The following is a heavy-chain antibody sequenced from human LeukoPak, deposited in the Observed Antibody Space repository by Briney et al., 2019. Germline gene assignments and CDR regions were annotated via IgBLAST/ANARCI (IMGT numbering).Heavy chain of an antibody. CDR1: GGSVSSGNYY. CDR3: ARARDGLINNWFDP. J-gene: IGHJ5*02. CDR2: IYYSGST. Sequence: PSETLSLTCTVSGGSVSSGNYYWSWIRQPPGKGLEWIGYIYYSGSTNYNPSLKSRVTISVDTSKNQFSLKMSSVTAADTAVYYCARARDGLINNWFDPWGQGTLVTVSS. V-gene: IGHV4-61*01. D-gene: IGHD5-24*01.